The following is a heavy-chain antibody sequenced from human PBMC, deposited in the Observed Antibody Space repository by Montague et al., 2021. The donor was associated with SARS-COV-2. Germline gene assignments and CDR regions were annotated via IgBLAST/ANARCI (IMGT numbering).Heavy chain of an antibody. J-gene: IGHJ4*02. Sequence: CAISGDSVSSNSATWNWIRQSPSRGLEWLGRTYYRSMWKSDYARXVKSRIAINPDTSKNQFSLQLSSVTSEDTALYYCVRGIEAAGSYDYWGQGTLVTVS. CDR1: GDSVSSNSAT. V-gene: IGHV6-1*01. D-gene: IGHD6-13*01. CDR3: VRGIEAAGSYDY. CDR2: TYYRSMWKS.